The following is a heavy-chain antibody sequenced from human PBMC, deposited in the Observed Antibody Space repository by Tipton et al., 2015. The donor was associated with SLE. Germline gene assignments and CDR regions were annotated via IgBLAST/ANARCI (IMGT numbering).Heavy chain of an antibody. J-gene: IGHJ4*02. CDR3: ARNYGGDH. CDR1: GFIFSSYT. V-gene: IGHV3-21*03. Sequence: QLVQSGGGLVKPGGSLRLSCAASGFIFSSYTMNWVRQAPGKGLEWVSSISFSSSYMYYADSVKGRFTVARDNVKNSLYLQMNSLRAEDTAVYYCARNYGGDHWGQGTLVTVSS. CDR2: ISFSSSYM. D-gene: IGHD4-23*01.